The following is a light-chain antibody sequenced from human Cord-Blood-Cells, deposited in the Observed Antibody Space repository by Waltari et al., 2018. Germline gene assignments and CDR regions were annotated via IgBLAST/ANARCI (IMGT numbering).Light chain of an antibody. CDR2: WAS. Sequence: DIVMTQSPDSLAVSLGERATIHCKSSQSVLYSSNNKNYLAWYQQKPGQPPKLLIYWASTRESGVPDRFSGSGSGTDFTLTISSLRAEDVAVYYCQQYYSTPPTFGQGTKVEIK. V-gene: IGKV4-1*01. CDR1: QSVLYSSNNKNY. CDR3: QQYYSTPPT. J-gene: IGKJ1*01.